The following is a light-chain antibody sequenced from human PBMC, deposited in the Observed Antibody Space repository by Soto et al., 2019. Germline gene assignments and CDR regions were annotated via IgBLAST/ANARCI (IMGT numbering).Light chain of an antibody. CDR1: SSDVGGYNY. J-gene: IGLJ1*01. V-gene: IGLV2-14*01. CDR3: RSYSSSSTTYV. Sequence: QSVLTQPASVSGSPGQSITISCTGTSSDVGGYNYVSWYQQHPGKAPKLMIYDVCNRPSGVSNRFSGSKSGNTASLTISGLQAEDEADYYCRSYSSSSTTYVFGTGTKLTVL. CDR2: DVC.